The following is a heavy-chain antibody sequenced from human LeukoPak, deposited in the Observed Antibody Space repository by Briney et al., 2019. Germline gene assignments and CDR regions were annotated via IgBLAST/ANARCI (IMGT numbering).Heavy chain of an antibody. Sequence: GSLRLSCAASGFTFSSYGMHWVRQAPGKGLEWVAVIWYDGSNKYYADSVKGRFTISRDNSKNTLYLQMNSLRAEDTAVYYCARAPQWLVGEYYFDYWGQGTLVTVSS. CDR2: IWYDGSNK. J-gene: IGHJ4*02. CDR3: ARAPQWLVGEYYFDY. CDR1: GFTFSSYG. D-gene: IGHD6-19*01. V-gene: IGHV3-33*01.